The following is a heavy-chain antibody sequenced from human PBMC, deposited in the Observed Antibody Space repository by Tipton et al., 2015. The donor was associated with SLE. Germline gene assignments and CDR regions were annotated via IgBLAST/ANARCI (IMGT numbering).Heavy chain of an antibody. D-gene: IGHD2-2*02. CDR1: GGSFSGYY. V-gene: IGHV4-34*01. CDR3: ARETLVVPAAIGDYYYYYGMDV. CDR2: INHSGST. J-gene: IGHJ6*02. Sequence: GLVKPSETLSLTCAVYGGSFSGYYWSWIRQPPGKGLEWIGEINHSGSTNYNPSLKSRVTISIDTSKNQFSLKLTSVTAADTAVYYCARETLVVPAAIGDYYYYYGMDVWGQGTTVTVSS.